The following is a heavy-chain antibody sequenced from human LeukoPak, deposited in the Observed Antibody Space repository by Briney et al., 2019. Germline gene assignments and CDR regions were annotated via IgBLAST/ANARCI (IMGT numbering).Heavy chain of an antibody. J-gene: IGHJ4*02. CDR2: IIPIFGTA. CDR3: ARVQWLAPQYYFDY. Sequence: SVKVSCKASGGTFSSYAISWVRQAPGQGLEWMGGIIPIFGTANYAQKFQGRVTMTRNTSISTAYMELSSLRSEDTAVYYCARVQWLAPQYYFDYWGQGTLVTVSS. V-gene: IGHV1-69*05. CDR1: GGTFSSYA. D-gene: IGHD6-19*01.